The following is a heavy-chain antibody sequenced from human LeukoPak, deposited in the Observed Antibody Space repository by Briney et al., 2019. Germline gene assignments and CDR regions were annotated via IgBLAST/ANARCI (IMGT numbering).Heavy chain of an antibody. V-gene: IGHV4-59*01. CDR3: ARGSGNARANDY. CDR2: IYYSGST. CDR1: GGSFSSYH. D-gene: IGHD1-26*01. Sequence: TETLSLTCTVSGGSFSSYHWSWIRQPPGKGLEWIGYIYYSGSTNYNPSLKSRVTISVDTSKNQFSLKLSSVTAADTAVYYCARGSGNARANDYWGQGTLVTVSS. J-gene: IGHJ4*02.